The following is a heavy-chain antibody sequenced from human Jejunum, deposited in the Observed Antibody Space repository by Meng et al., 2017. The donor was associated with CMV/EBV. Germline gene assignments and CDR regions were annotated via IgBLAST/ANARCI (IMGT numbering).Heavy chain of an antibody. J-gene: IGHJ3*01. V-gene: IGHV3-21*01. Sequence: GFSLSTYGMNGVRQAPGKGLEWVSCISTSSSFIHYADSIKDRFVISRDNAKNSLYLQMDSLRAEDTAVYYCVRGDSGYDLTVFDVWGQGTMVTVSS. CDR3: VRGDSGYDLTVFDV. CDR1: GFSLSTYG. CDR2: ISTSSSFI. D-gene: IGHD5-12*01.